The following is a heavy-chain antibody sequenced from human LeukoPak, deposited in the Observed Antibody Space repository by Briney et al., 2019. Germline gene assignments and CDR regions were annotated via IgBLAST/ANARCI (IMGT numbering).Heavy chain of an antibody. J-gene: IGHJ3*02. CDR2: ISSNGGST. CDR1: GFTFSSYA. V-gene: IGHV3-64D*06. D-gene: IGHD6-19*01. CDR3: VKNAQWLVLGDAFDI. Sequence: GGSLRLSCAASGFTFSSYAMHWVRQAPGKGLEYVSAISSNGGSTYYADSVKGRFTISRDNSKNTLYLQMSSLRAEDTAVYYCVKNAQWLVLGDAFDIWGQGTMVTVSS.